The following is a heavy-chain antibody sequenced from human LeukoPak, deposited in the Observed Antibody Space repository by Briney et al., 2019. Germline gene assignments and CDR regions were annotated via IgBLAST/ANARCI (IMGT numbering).Heavy chain of an antibody. Sequence: PGGSLRLSCAASGFTFSSYSMNWVRRAPGKGLEWVSSISSSSSYIYYADSVKGRFTISRDNAKNSLYLQMNSLRAEDTAVYYCARACVPRGYFDWLPNCDWGQGTLVTVSS. V-gene: IGHV3-21*01. D-gene: IGHD3-9*01. CDR2: ISSSSSYI. CDR3: ARACVPRGYFDWLPNCD. CDR1: GFTFSSYS. J-gene: IGHJ4*02.